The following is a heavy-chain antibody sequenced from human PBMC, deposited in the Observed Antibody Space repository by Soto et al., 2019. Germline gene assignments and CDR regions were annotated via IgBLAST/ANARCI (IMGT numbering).Heavy chain of an antibody. J-gene: IGHJ4*02. Sequence: SETLSLTCTVSGDSISSSYYWGWIRQPPGKGLEWIGSIYYSGSTYYNPSLKSRVTISVDTSKNQFSLKLSSVTAADTAVYYCARRRTAAPFDYWGQGTLVTVSS. V-gene: IGHV4-39*01. CDR3: ARRRTAAPFDY. CDR1: GDSISSSYY. CDR2: IYYSGST. D-gene: IGHD2-2*01.